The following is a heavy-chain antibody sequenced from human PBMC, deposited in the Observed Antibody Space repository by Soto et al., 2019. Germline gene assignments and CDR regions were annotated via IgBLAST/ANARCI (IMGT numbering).Heavy chain of an antibody. CDR1: GFTFSDHY. V-gene: IGHV3-72*01. J-gene: IGHJ4*02. Sequence: GGSLRLSCAASGFTFSDHYMDWVRQAPGKGLEWVGRTRNKANSYTTEYAASVKGRFTISRDDSKNSLYLQMNSLRAEDTAVYYCAKLRAQYSSSSPVDYWGQGTLVTVSS. CDR3: AKLRAQYSSSSPVDY. D-gene: IGHD6-6*01. CDR2: TRNKANSYTT.